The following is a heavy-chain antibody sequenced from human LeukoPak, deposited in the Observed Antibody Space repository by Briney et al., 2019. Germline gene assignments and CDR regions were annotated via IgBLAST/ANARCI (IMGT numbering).Heavy chain of an antibody. Sequence: PGGSLRLSCAASGFTFSNYWMNWVRQAPGKGLEWVASIKEDGSEKYYVDSVKGRFTISRDNAKNSLYLQMDSLRAEDTAVYYCARDSQHLNFDHWGQGTLVTVSS. V-gene: IGHV3-7*04. D-gene: IGHD3-3*02. J-gene: IGHJ4*02. CDR1: GFTFSNYW. CDR2: IKEDGSEK. CDR3: ARDSQHLNFDH.